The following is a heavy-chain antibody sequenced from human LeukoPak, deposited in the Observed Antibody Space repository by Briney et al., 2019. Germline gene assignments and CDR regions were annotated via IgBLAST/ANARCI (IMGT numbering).Heavy chain of an antibody. V-gene: IGHV3-21*01. D-gene: IGHD3-22*01. Sequence: GGSLRLSCAASGFTFSGYSMKWVRQAPGEGLEWVSSITGSGSYTYYADSVKGRFTISRDSAKNSLYLQMNSLRAEDTAVYYCATSDSSGYYFSYYWGQGTLVTVSS. J-gene: IGHJ4*02. CDR1: GFTFSGYS. CDR3: ATSDSSGYYFSYY. CDR2: ITGSGSYT.